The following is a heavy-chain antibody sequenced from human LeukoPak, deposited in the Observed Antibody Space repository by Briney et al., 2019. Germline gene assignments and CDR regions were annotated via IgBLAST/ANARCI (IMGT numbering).Heavy chain of an antibody. J-gene: IGHJ3*02. CDR1: GGSIGSYY. CDR3: ARVGGDYGSDI. CDR2: MYYSGST. D-gene: IGHD4-17*01. Sequence: SETLSLTCTVSGGSIGSYYWSWIRQPPGKGLEWIGYMYYSGSTNHNPSLKSRVTLSVDTSKNQFSLKLSSVTAADTAVYYCARVGGDYGSDIWGQGTMVTVSS. V-gene: IGHV4-59*01.